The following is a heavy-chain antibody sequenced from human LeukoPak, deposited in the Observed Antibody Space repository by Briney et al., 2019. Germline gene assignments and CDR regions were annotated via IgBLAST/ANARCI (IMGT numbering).Heavy chain of an antibody. D-gene: IGHD1-26*01. CDR3: AKGGGSYPAPFDY. CDR2: ISSSSSTI. CDR1: GFTFSSYP. V-gene: IGHV3-48*01. Sequence: GGSLRLSCAASGFTFSSYPLNWVRQAPGKGLEWVSYISSSSSTIYYADSVKGRFTISRDNSKNTLYLQMNSLRAEDTAVYYCAKGGGSYPAPFDYWGQGTLVTVSS. J-gene: IGHJ4*02.